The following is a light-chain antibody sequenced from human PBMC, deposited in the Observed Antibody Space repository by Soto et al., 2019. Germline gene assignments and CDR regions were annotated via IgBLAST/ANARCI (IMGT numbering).Light chain of an antibody. V-gene: IGKV1-5*03. Sequence: DIQMTQSPSTLSASVGDRVTITCRASQSISSLLAWYQQKPGKAPKLLIYKASSLESGVPSRFSGSGSGTEFTLPISWLQHDDFVNYYRQQYNSSPYTFGQGTELEIK. CDR1: QSISSL. J-gene: IGKJ2*01. CDR3: QQYNSSPYT. CDR2: KAS.